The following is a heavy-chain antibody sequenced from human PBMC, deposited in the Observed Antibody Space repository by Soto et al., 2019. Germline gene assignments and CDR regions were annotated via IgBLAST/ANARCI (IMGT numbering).Heavy chain of an antibody. CDR3: ARDRGGSCYSAGCGMDV. D-gene: IGHD2-15*01. CDR1: GFTFSSYA. J-gene: IGHJ6*02. V-gene: IGHV3-30-3*01. CDR2: ISYDGSNK. Sequence: SLRLSCAASGFTFSSYAMHWVRQAPGKGLEWVAVISYDGSNKYYADSVKGRFTISRDNSKNTLYLQMNSLRAEDTAVYYCARDRGGSCYSAGCGMDVWRQGTTVTVSS.